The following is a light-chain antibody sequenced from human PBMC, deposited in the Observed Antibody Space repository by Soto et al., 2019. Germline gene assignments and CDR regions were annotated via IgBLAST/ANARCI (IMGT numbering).Light chain of an antibody. CDR2: EVT. CDR3: SSFAGSNNLPYV. J-gene: IGLJ1*01. CDR1: RGDVGGYGL. V-gene: IGLV2-14*01. Sequence: QSVLTQPASVSGSPGQSITISCTGSRGDVGGYGLVSWYQQYPGKGPTLIIYEVTNRPSGVSARFSGSKSGDTASLIISGLQAEDEADYYCSSFAGSNNLPYVFGTGTKVTVL.